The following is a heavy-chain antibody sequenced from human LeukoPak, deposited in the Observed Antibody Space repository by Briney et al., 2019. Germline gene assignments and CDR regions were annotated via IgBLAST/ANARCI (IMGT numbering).Heavy chain of an antibody. CDR1: GGSISSGGYY. CDR3: ARTPAYDFWNVFDY. J-gene: IGHJ4*02. D-gene: IGHD3-3*01. CDR2: VYYSGST. V-gene: IGHV4-31*03. Sequence: PSQTLSLTCTVSGGSISSGGYYWSWTRQHPGKGLEWIGYVYYSGSTYYNPSLKSRVTISVDTSKNQFSLKLSSVTAADTAVYYCARTPAYDFWNVFDYWGQGTLVTVSS.